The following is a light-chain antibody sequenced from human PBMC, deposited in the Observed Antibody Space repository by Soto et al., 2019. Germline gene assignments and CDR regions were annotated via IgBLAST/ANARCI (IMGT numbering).Light chain of an antibody. J-gene: IGKJ3*01. CDR1: QGISSY. Sequence: DIQLTQSPSFLSASVGDRVTITCRASQGISSYLAWYQQKPGKAPKLLIYAAPTLQSGVPSRFSGSGSGTEFTLTISSLQPEDFATDYCQQLNSYPPFFGPGTKVDIK. CDR3: QQLNSYPPF. CDR2: AAP. V-gene: IGKV1-9*01.